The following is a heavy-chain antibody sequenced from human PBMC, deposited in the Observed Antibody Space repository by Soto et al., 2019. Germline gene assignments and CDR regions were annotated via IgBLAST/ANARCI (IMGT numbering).Heavy chain of an antibody. CDR1: GGTFSTYA. V-gene: IGHV1-69*12. D-gene: IGHD5-18*01. J-gene: IGHJ4*02. Sequence: QVQLVQSGAEVKKPESSVKVSCKAPGGTFSTYAISWVRQAPGQGLEWMGGIIPMFGTANYAQRFQDRVTLPADESTNPVYMELSSLRSEDTAVYFCASGIQLWLRRINNGYSGWGQGTLVTVSS. CDR3: ASGIQLWLRRINNGYSG. CDR2: IIPMFGTA.